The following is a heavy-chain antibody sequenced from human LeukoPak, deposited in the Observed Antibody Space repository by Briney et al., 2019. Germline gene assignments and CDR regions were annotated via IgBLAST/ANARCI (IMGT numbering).Heavy chain of an antibody. Sequence: ASVKVSCKAFGGTFSSDAISWVRQAPGQGLEWMGGIIPIFGTANYAQKFQGRVTITTDESTSTAYMELSSLRSEDTAVYYCATTRDGGYDSSGRDAFDIWGQGTMVTVSS. CDR1: GGTFSSDA. V-gene: IGHV1-69*05. J-gene: IGHJ3*02. CDR2: IIPIFGTA. CDR3: ATTRDGGYDSSGRDAFDI. D-gene: IGHD3-22*01.